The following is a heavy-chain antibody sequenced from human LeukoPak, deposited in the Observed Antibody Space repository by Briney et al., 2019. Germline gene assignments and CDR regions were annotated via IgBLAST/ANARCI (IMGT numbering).Heavy chain of an antibody. Sequence: GGSLRLSCAASGFTFSSYEMNWVRQAPGKGLEWVSYISSSSSYIYYADSVKGRFTISRDNAKNSLYLQMNSLRAEDTAIYYCVHSSPDYWGQGTLVTVSS. CDR3: VHSSPDY. CDR1: GFTFSSYE. V-gene: IGHV3-21*05. CDR2: ISSSSSYI. D-gene: IGHD6-13*01. J-gene: IGHJ4*02.